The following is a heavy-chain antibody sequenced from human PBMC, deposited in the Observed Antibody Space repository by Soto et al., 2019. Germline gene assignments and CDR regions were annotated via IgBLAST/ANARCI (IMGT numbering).Heavy chain of an antibody. D-gene: IGHD5-18*01. J-gene: IGHJ1*01. V-gene: IGHV1-69*06. Sequence: QVQVEQSGAEVKKPGSSVKISCKASGRIFSSFPTSWVRQVPGQGLEWMGGVISASGSVTYAPKFQGRVTMTAVNSAGIGYMALTSLTSEDTAIYYCARVGSRDAYNYVLDQWGPGTMVTVSS. CDR2: VISASGSV. CDR3: ARVGSRDAYNYVLDQ. CDR1: GRIFSSFP.